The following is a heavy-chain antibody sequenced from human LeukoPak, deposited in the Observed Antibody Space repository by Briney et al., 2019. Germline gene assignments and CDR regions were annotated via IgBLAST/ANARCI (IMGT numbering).Heavy chain of an antibody. Sequence: SETLSLTCSVSGGSTSTSRYHWGCIRQPPGKGLEWIGSIYYSGTTYYNPSLKSRVSMSVDTSKNQFSLKLNSVTAADTAVYYCAREEYSPGHYSFHYWGQGTLVTVSS. CDR1: GGSTSTSRYH. CDR3: AREEYSPGHYSFHY. V-gene: IGHV4-39*07. J-gene: IGHJ4*02. D-gene: IGHD5-18*01. CDR2: IYYSGTT.